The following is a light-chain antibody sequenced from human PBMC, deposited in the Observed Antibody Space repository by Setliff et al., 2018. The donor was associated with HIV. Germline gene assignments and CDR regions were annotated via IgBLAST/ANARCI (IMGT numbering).Light chain of an antibody. Sequence: QSALTQSASVSGSPGQSITISCTGTSSDVGGYNYVSWYQQHPGKAPKLMIYAVSNRPSGVSNRFSGSKSGNTASLTISGLQAVDEADYYCSSYRSGTILFGGGTK. CDR1: SSDVGGYNY. CDR3: SSYRSGTIL. J-gene: IGLJ2*01. V-gene: IGLV2-14*01. CDR2: AVS.